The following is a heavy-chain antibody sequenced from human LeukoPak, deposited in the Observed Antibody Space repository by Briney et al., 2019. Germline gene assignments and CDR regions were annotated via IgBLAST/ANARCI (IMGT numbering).Heavy chain of an antibody. J-gene: IGHJ6*03. V-gene: IGHV4-59*01. Sequence: SETLSLTCTVSGGSISSYYWSWIRQPPGKGLEWIGYIYYSGSTNYNPSLKSRVTISVDTSKNQFSLKLSSVTAADTAVYYCARDSPYYYGSGTATYYMDVWGKGTTVTISS. CDR2: IYYSGST. D-gene: IGHD3-10*01. CDR3: ARDSPYYYGSGTATYYMDV. CDR1: GGSISSYY.